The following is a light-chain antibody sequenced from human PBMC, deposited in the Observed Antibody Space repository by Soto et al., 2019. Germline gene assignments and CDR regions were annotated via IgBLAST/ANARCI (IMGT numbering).Light chain of an antibody. CDR1: SSNIGAGYD. CDR3: HSYDSSRSAYV. V-gene: IGLV1-40*01. Sequence: QSVLTQPPSVSGAPGQTVTISCTGTSSNIGAGYDVHWYQQHPGTAPKLLIYGDSNRPSGVPDRFSGSKSGNTASLAITGLQAEDEADYYCHSYDSSRSAYVFGGGTKVTVL. J-gene: IGLJ2*01. CDR2: GDS.